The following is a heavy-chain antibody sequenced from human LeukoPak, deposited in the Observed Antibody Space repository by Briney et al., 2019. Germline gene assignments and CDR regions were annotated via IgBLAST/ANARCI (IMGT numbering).Heavy chain of an antibody. Sequence: ASVKVSCKASGGTFSSYAISWVRQAPGQGLEWIGGIIPIFGTANYAQKFQGRVTITTDESTSTAYMELSSLRSEDTAVYYCASNYGGRDPFYYYYMDVWGKGTTVTVSS. V-gene: IGHV1-69*05. J-gene: IGHJ6*03. CDR2: IIPIFGTA. CDR3: ASNYGGRDPFYYYYMDV. D-gene: IGHD4-23*01. CDR1: GGTFSSYA.